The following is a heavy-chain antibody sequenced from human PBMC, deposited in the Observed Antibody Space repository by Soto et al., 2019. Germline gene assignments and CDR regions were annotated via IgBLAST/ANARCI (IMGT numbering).Heavy chain of an antibody. CDR1: GFILSSYS. CDR2: IAYDGNTQ. J-gene: IGHJ4*02. Sequence: QVQLVESGGGVVQPGTSLRLSCAASGFILSSYSIHWVRQAPGKGLEWVAVIAYDGNTQYYGDSVKDRFFVSRDNSKNTLYLQLNSLRGEDTAVYYCAKVSRPSRISTPDFDFWGQGTLVTVSS. CDR3: AKVSRPSRISTPDFDF. V-gene: IGHV3-30-3*01.